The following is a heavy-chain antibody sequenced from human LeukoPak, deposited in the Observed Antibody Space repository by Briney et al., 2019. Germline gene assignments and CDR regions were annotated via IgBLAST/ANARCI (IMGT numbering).Heavy chain of an antibody. J-gene: IGHJ4*02. V-gene: IGHV3-33*01. D-gene: IGHD3-3*01. CDR2: IWYDGSNK. Sequence: PGGSLRLSCAASGFTFSSYGMHWVRQAPGKGLEWVAVIWYDGSNKYYADSVKGRFTISRDNSKNTLYLQMNSLRAEDTAVYYCARVYYDFWSGYSSPPDYWGQGTLVTVSS. CDR3: ARVYYDFWSGYSSPPDY. CDR1: GFTFSSYG.